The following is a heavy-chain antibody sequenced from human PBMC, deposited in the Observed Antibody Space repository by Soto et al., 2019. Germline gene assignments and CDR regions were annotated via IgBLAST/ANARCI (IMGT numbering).Heavy chain of an antibody. D-gene: IGHD5-12*01. CDR3: ARARDFSGYEYFDY. J-gene: IGHJ4*02. V-gene: IGHV3-21*01. Sequence: PGGSLRLSCAASGFTFSSYSMNWVRQAPGKGLEWVSSISSSSSYIYYADSVKGRFTISRDNAKNSLYLQMNSLRAEDTAVYYCARARDFSGYEYFDYWGQGTLVTVSS. CDR2: ISSSSSYI. CDR1: GFTFSSYS.